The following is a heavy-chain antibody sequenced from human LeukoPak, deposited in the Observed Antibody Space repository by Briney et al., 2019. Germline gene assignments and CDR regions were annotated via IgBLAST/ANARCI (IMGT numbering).Heavy chain of an antibody. CDR3: ARDRYSSSSSYYYYMDV. J-gene: IGHJ6*03. D-gene: IGHD6-6*01. V-gene: IGHV3-48*04. Sequence: GGSLTLSCAASGFTFSSYSMNWVRQAPGKGLEWVSYISSSSSTIYYADSVKGRFTISRDNAKNSLYLQMNSLRAEDTAVYYCARDRYSSSSSYYYYMDVWGKGTTVTVSS. CDR1: GFTFSSYS. CDR2: ISSSSSTI.